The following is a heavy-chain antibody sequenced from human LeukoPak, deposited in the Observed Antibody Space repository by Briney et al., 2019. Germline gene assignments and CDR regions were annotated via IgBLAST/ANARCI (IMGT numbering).Heavy chain of an antibody. CDR1: GFTFSSYA. D-gene: IGHD3-10*01. J-gene: IGHJ4*02. V-gene: IGHV3-23*01. CDR2: ISGSGGST. CDR3: AKWRPDYYGSGSYYGY. Sequence: PGGSLRLSCAASGFTFSSYAMSWVRQAPGKGLEWVSAISGSGGSTYYADSVKGRFTISRDNSKNTLYLQMNSLRAEDTAVYYCAKWRPDYYGSGSYYGYWGQGTLVTVSS.